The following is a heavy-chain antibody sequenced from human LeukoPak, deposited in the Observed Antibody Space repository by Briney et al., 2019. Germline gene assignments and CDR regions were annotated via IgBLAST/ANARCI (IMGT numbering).Heavy chain of an antibody. CDR1: GFTFSRYA. CDR2: ISSSGGSGGRI. J-gene: IGHJ6*03. V-gene: IGHV3-23*01. Sequence: PGGSLRLSCAASGFTFSRYAMSWVRQAPGKGLEWVSAISSSGGSGGRIYYADSVKGRFTISRDNSKNTLYLQMNSLRAEDTAVYYCAKGHTTMFGVIIRNYYYMDVWGKGTTVTISS. CDR3: AKGHTTMFGVIIRNYYYMDV. D-gene: IGHD3-3*01.